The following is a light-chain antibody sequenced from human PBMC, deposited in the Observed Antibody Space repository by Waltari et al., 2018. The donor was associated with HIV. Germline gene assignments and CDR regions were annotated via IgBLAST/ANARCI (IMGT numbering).Light chain of an antibody. CDR1: RRDLGAYNS. V-gene: IGLV2-14*03. CDR3: SSYTDTATLV. Sequence: QSALTQPASVSGSPGQSITISCSGTRRDLGAYNSVAWYQQNPGRPPKLVIYDVATRPSGLSSRFSVSKSANTASLTISGLQPDDEADYYCSSYTDTATLVFGTGTKVTVL. J-gene: IGLJ1*01. CDR2: DVA.